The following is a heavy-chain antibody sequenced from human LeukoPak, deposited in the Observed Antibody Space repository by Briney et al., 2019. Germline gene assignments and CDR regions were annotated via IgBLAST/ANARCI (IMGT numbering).Heavy chain of an antibody. CDR1: GGSISTSNYY. J-gene: IGHJ4*02. D-gene: IGHD3-22*01. Sequence: SETLSLTCTVSGGSISTSNYYWGWIRQPPGKGLEWIGNIFYSGSTYYSPSVKSRVTISLDTSRNQFSLKLNSVTAADTAVYYCARDYGDYDSSGYYFDYWGQGTLVTVSS. CDR2: IFYSGST. V-gene: IGHV4-39*07. CDR3: ARDYGDYDSSGYYFDY.